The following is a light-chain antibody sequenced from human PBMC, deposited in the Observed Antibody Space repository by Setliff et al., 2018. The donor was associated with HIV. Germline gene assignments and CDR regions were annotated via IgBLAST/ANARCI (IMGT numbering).Light chain of an antibody. V-gene: IGLV2-14*01. CDR2: DVN. CDR3: SSYTSSSTLRV. J-gene: IGLJ1*01. Sequence: SVLTQPRSVSGSPGQSITISCTGTSSDVGGYDYVSWYQQHPGKAPKPMIYDVNKRPSGVSNRFSGSKSGNTASLTISGLQAEDEADYYCSSYTSSSTLRVFGTGTKVTVL. CDR1: SSDVGGYDY.